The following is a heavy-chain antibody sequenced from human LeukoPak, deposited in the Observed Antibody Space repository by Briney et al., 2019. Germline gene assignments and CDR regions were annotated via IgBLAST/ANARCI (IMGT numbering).Heavy chain of an antibody. CDR3: ARAPTKIYYYMDV. CDR2: IYTSGST. Sequence: LGTLSLTCTVSGGSISSYFWSWIRQPPGKGLEWIGYIYTSGSTNYNPSLKSRVTISVDTSKNQVSLKVSSVTAADTAVYYCARAPTKIYYYMDVWGKGTTVTVSS. D-gene: IGHD5-24*01. V-gene: IGHV4-4*09. CDR1: GGSISSYF. J-gene: IGHJ6*03.